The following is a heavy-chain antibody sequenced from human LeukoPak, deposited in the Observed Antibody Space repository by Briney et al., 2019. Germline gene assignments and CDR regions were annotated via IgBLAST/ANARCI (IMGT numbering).Heavy chain of an antibody. CDR2: ISYDGSNK. V-gene: IGHV3-30*18. Sequence: GGSLRLSCAASGFTFSSYGMHWVRQAPGKGLEWVAVISYDGSNKYYADSVKGRFTISRDNSKNTLYLQMNSLRAEDTAVYYCAKGVLGYCSSTSCSRSNFNYWGQGTLVTVSS. D-gene: IGHD2-2*01. J-gene: IGHJ4*02. CDR3: AKGVLGYCSSTSCSRSNFNY. CDR1: GFTFSSYG.